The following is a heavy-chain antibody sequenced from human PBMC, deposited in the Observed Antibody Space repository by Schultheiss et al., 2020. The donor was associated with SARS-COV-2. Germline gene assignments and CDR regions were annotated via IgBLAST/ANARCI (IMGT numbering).Heavy chain of an antibody. Sequence: GGSLRLSCAASGFTFSNAWMSWVRQAPGKGLEWVAVIWYDGSNKYYADSVKGRFTISRDNSKNTLYLQMNSLRAEDTAVYYCARVRDSSSWYHVFDYWGQGTLVTVSS. J-gene: IGHJ4*02. CDR3: ARVRDSSSWYHVFDY. CDR1: GFTFSNAW. D-gene: IGHD6-13*01. CDR2: IWYDGSNK. V-gene: IGHV3-33*08.